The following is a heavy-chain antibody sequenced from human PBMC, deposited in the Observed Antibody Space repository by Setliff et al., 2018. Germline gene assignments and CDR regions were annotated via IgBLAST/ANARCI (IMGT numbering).Heavy chain of an antibody. CDR3: TRHEDRNKCTSSSCYRENDAFDV. CDR1: GYIFTNYW. D-gene: IGHD2-2*01. Sequence: GESLKISCKASGYIFTNYWIGWVRQMPGKGLEWMGVIYPGDSDTRYSPSFQGQVTISADKSTNTAYLQRSSLKASDTAIYYCTRHEDRNKCTSSSCYRENDAFDVWGQGAMVTVSS. V-gene: IGHV5-51*01. J-gene: IGHJ3*01. CDR2: IYPGDSDT.